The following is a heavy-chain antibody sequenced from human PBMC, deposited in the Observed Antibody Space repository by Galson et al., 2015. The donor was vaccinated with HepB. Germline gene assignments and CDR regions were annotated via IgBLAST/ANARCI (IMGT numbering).Heavy chain of an antibody. CDR1: EFTFSSYW. V-gene: IGHV3-7*03. CDR2: INPDGSEK. CDR3: ARRISLVRGIITKPAYYYGMDG. Sequence: SLRLSCAASEFTFSSYWMNWVRQAPGKGLEWVANINPDGSEKYYVASLKGRFTISRDNAKNSLYLQMDSLRAEDTAVYYCARRISLVRGIITKPAYYYGMDGWGQGTTVTVAS. J-gene: IGHJ6*02. D-gene: IGHD3-10*01.